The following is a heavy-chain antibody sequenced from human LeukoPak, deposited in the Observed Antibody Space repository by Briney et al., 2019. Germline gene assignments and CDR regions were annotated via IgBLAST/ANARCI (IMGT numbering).Heavy chain of an antibody. CDR1: GFTFSSYA. J-gene: IGHJ5*02. Sequence: GGSLRLSCAASGFTFSSYAMHWVRQAPGKGLEWVAVISYDGSNKYYADSVKGRFTISRDNAKNSLYLQMNSLRAEDTAVYYCARGLTIFGVVTWGQGTLVTVSS. CDR3: ARGLTIFGVVT. V-gene: IGHV3-30-3*01. D-gene: IGHD3-3*01. CDR2: ISYDGSNK.